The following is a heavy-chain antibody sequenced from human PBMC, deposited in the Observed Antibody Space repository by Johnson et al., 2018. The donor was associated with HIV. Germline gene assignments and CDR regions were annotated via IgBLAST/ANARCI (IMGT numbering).Heavy chain of an antibody. CDR2: ISYDGSNK. Sequence: QVQLVESGGGLVKPGRSLGLSCAASGFTFDDYAMHWVRQAPGKGLEWVAVISYDGSNKYYADSVKGRFTISRDNSKNTLYLQMNSLRAEDTAVYYCAKEGRGGAFDIWGQGTMVTVSS. D-gene: IGHD2-15*01. CDR1: GFTFDDYA. J-gene: IGHJ3*02. V-gene: IGHV3-30*18. CDR3: AKEGRGGAFDI.